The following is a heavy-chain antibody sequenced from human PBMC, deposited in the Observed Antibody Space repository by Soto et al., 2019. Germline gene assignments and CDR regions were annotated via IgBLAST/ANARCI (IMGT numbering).Heavy chain of an antibody. CDR3: ARVGRGLRYQLLMGGWFDP. V-gene: IGHV1-18*01. CDR2: ISAYNGNT. J-gene: IGHJ5*02. D-gene: IGHD2-2*01. CDR1: GYTFTSYG. Sequence: QVQLVQSGAEVKKPGASVKVSCKASGYTFTSYGISWVRQAPGQGLEWMGWISAYNGNTNYAQKLQGRVTMTTDTSTNTAYMELRSLRSDDTAVYYCARVGRGLRYQLLMGGWFDPWGQGTLVTVSS.